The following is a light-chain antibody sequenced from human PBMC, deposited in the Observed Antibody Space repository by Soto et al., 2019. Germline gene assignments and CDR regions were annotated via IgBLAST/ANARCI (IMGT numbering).Light chain of an antibody. V-gene: IGLV2-11*01. CDR3: CSHAGTYTYV. CDR2: DVT. Sequence: QSALTQPRSVSGSPGQSLTISCTGTSSDVGGYNYVSWYQQYPGQVPKLMIYDVTKRPSGVPDRFSGSKSGNTASLTISRLQAADEADYYCCSHAGTYTYVFGTGTKVTVL. J-gene: IGLJ1*01. CDR1: SSDVGGYNY.